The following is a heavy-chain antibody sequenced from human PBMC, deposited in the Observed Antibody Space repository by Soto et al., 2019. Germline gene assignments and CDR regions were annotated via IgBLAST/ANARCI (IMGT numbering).Heavy chain of an antibody. V-gene: IGHV1-18*01. J-gene: IGHJ6*02. Sequence: ASVKVSCTASGYTFTTYGISWVRQAPGQGLEWMGWINTHNGNTNYAQNFQGRVIMTADTSTSTAYMELRSLRSGDTAVYYCTREGSAPYYYYGMDAWGQGTTVTVSS. CDR1: GYTFTTYG. CDR2: INTHNGNT. CDR3: TREGSAPYYYYGMDA. D-gene: IGHD3-10*01.